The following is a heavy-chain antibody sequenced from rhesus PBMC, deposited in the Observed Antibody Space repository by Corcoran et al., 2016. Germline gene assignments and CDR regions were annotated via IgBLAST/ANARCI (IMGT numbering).Heavy chain of an antibody. CDR2: IGGSRGST. Sequence: QVQLQESGPGLVKPSETLSLTCAVSGGSISGYYWNCIRQPPGTGLEWIGYIGGSRGSTYYNPSLKRRVTSATDTSKNQFSLKLSSVTAADTAVYYCARAGGYWGQGVLVTVSS. V-gene: IGHV4-165*02. J-gene: IGHJ4*01. CDR3: ARAGGY. CDR1: GGSISGYY.